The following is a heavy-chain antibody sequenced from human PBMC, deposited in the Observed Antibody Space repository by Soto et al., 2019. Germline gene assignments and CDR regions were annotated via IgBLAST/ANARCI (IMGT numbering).Heavy chain of an antibody. CDR2: ISSNGVST. Sequence: SLRLSCSASGLSFNDYAMHWVRQAAGKGLKYVSSISSNGVSTYYADSVKGRFTTSRDNSKNTLYLQMNSLRVEDTAVYYCVKDRFVNYWGQGALVTVSS. CDR3: VKDRFVNY. D-gene: IGHD3-3*01. J-gene: IGHJ4*02. V-gene: IGHV3-64D*06. CDR1: GLSFNDYA.